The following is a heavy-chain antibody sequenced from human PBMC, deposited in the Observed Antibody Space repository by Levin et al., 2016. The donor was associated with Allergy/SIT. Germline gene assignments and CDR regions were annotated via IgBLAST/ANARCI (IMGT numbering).Heavy chain of an antibody. J-gene: IGHJ4*02. Sequence: WVRQAPGQGLEWMGRIIPILGIANYAQKFQGRVTITADKSTSTAYMELSSLRSEDTAVYYCALRDGRMWGQGTLVTVSS. CDR2: IIPILGIA. CDR3: ALRDGRM. V-gene: IGHV1-69*02. D-gene: IGHD5-24*01.